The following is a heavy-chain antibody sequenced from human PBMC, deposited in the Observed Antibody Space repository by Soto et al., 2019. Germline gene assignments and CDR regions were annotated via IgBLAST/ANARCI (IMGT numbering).Heavy chain of an antibody. CDR2: ISAYNGNT. V-gene: IGHV1-18*01. D-gene: IGHD4-17*01. CDR1: GYTFTSYG. Sequence: ASVKVSCKASGYTFTSYGISWVRQAPGQGLEWMGRISAYNGNTNYAQKLQGRVTMTTDTSTSTAYMELRSLRSDDTAVYYCARDGALTTVTPIDYWGQGTLVTVSS. CDR3: ARDGALTTVTPIDY. J-gene: IGHJ4*02.